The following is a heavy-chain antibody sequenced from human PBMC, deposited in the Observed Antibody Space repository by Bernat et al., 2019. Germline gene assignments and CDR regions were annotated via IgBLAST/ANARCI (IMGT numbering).Heavy chain of an antibody. CDR2: ISYDGSNK. CDR1: GFTFSNYG. Sequence: QVQLVESGGGVVQPGRSLRLSCAASGFTFSNYGMHWVRQAPGKGLEWVAVISYDGSNKYYPDSVKGRFTISRDNSKNTVYLQMNSLRAEDTAVYYCAKDQGHDYAFDYWGQGTLVTVSS. CDR3: AKDQGHDYAFDY. V-gene: IGHV3-30*18. D-gene: IGHD4-17*01. J-gene: IGHJ4*02.